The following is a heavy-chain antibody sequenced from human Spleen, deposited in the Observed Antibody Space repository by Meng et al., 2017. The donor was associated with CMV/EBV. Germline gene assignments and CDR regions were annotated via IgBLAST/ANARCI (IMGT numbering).Heavy chain of an antibody. V-gene: IGHV1-69*13. CDR3: ARRCSGGSCYDY. J-gene: IGHJ4*02. CDR2: MIPMYGVA. Sequence: SVKVSCKASGGSFSSDAFSWVRQAPGQGLEWLGGMIPMYGVANYAQRLQGRVTITSDESTSTTYMELSSLRSEDTAVYYCARRCSGGSCYDYWGQGTLVTVSS. D-gene: IGHD2-15*01. CDR1: GGSFSSDA.